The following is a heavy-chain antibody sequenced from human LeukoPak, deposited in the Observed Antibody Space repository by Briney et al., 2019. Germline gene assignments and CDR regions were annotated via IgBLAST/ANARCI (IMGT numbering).Heavy chain of an antibody. V-gene: IGHV4-59*01. CDR3: ARVYYDFWSGYYGPEPVSRYYFDY. Sequence: PSETLSLTCTVSGGSISSYYWSWIRQPPGKGLEWIGYIYYSGSTNYNPSLKSRVTISVDTSKNQFSLKLSSVTAADTAVYYCARVYYDFWSGYYGPEPVSRYYFDYWGQGTLVTVSS. J-gene: IGHJ4*02. CDR1: GGSISSYY. CDR2: IYYSGST. D-gene: IGHD3-3*01.